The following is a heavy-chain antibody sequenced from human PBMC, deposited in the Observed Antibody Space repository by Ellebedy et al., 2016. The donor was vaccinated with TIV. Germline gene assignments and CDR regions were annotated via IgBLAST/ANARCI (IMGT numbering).Heavy chain of an antibody. CDR2: IFPGDSDT. CDR3: ARQGGTGDSPPMIDYFDL. CDR1: GYRFSSEW. Sequence: GESLKISCKASGYRFSSEWIGWVRQMPGKGLEWMGIIFPGDSDTRYSPSFEGQVTMSADKSSSTAYLQWRSLKASDTAMYFCARQGGTGDSPPMIDYFDLWGQGTLVTVSS. V-gene: IGHV5-51*01. J-gene: IGHJ4*02. D-gene: IGHD2-21*02.